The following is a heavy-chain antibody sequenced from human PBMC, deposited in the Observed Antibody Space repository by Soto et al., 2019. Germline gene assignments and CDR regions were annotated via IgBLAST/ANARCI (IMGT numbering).Heavy chain of an antibody. CDR2: INYSGST. Sequence: FTVSVASVDSAGYFWTWIRQRPGKGLEWIGHINYSGSTDHTPSLRSRLMVSIDTSKNQFSLKLNSVTAADTAIYYCARGTGLSYTYGTDGWGKGTMVIASS. V-gene: IGHV4-31*03. CDR3: ARGTGLSYTYGTDG. CDR1: VASVDSAGYF. D-gene: IGHD5-18*01. J-gene: IGHJ6*04.